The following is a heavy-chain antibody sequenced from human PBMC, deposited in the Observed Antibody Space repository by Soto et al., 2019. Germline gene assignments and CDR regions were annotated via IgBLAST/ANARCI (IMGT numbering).Heavy chain of an antibody. V-gene: IGHV3-33*01. CDR1: GFTFSSYG. D-gene: IGHD2-15*01. CDR3: ARRVRCSGGSCYHMDV. Sequence: QVQLVESGGGVVQPGRSLRLSCAASGFTFSSYGMHWVRQAPGKGLEWVAVIWYDGSNKYYADSVKGRFTISRDNSKNTLYLQMNSLRAEDTAVYYCARRVRCSGGSCYHMDVWGNGTTVTVSS. J-gene: IGHJ6*04. CDR2: IWYDGSNK.